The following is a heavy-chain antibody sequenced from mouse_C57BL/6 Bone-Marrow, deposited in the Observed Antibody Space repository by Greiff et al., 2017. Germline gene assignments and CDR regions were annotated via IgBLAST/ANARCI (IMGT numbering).Heavy chain of an antibody. CDR2: IDPSASYT. CDR3: AMGTSYYDDGGGYYYAMDY. Sequence: QVQLQQPGAELVKPGASVKLSCKASGYTFTSYWMQWVKQRPGQGLEWIGVIDPSASYTNYNQKFKGKATLTVDTSSSTAYMQLSSLTSEDSAVYYCAMGTSYYDDGGGYYYAMDYWGQGTSVTVSS. CDR1: GYTFTSYW. J-gene: IGHJ4*01. D-gene: IGHD2-4*01. V-gene: IGHV1-50*01.